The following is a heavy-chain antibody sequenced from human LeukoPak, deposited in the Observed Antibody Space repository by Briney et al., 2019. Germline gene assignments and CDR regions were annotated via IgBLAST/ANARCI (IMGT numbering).Heavy chain of an antibody. CDR3: ASQPMIRGVTEHIH. V-gene: IGHV4-34*01. CDR2: INHSGST. J-gene: IGHJ4*02. Sequence: SETLSLTCAVYGGSFSGYYWSWIRQPPGKGLEWIGEINHSGSTNYNPSLKSRVTISVDTSKNQFSLKLSSVTAADTAVYYCASQPMIRGVTEHIHWGQGTLVTVSS. CDR1: GGSFSGYY. D-gene: IGHD3-10*01.